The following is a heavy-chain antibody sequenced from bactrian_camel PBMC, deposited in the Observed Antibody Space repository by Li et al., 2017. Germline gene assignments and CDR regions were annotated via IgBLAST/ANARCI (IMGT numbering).Heavy chain of an antibody. V-gene: IGHV3S60*01. D-gene: IGHD6*01. CDR1: GFAFNSYY. CDR2: IGATGSTT. CDR3: ATRYGGRGTSDLGH. J-gene: IGHJ6*01. Sequence: HVQLVESGGGSVQAGGSLRLSCAASGFAFNSYYLGWVRQAPGKEREGIACIGATGSTTYADSVKGRFTISTDNAKNTVYLEMNSLKSEDTALYYCATRYGGRGTSDLGHWGQGTQVTVS.